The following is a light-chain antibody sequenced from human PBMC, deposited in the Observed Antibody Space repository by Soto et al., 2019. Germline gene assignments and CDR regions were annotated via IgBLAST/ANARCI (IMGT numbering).Light chain of an antibody. CDR2: GVS. CDR1: QSVSSK. V-gene: IGKV3-15*01. CDR3: QQYNNWPHT. J-gene: IGKJ2*01. Sequence: EIVMTQSPATLSVSPGERATLSCRASQSVSSKLAWFQQKPGQAPSLRIYGVSTRATGVPVRFSGSGSGTEFTLTINSLQSEDFAVYYCQQYNNWPHTVGQGTKLEIK.